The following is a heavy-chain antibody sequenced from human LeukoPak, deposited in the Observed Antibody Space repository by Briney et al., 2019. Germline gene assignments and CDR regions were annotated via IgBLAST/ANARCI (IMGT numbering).Heavy chain of an antibody. J-gene: IGHJ4*02. CDR3: ARAEPDYGDYFYYFDY. CDR1: GGSISSGGYY. D-gene: IGHD4-17*01. V-gene: IGHV4-31*03. Sequence: SETLSLTCTVSGGSISSGGYYWSWIRQHPGKGLEWLGYIYYSGSTYYNPSLKSRVTISVDTSKNQFSLKLSSVTAADTAVYYCARAEPDYGDYFYYFDYWGQGTLVTVSS. CDR2: IYYSGST.